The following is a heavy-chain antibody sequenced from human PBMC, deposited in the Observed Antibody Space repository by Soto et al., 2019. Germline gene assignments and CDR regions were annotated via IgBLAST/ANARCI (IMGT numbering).Heavy chain of an antibody. D-gene: IGHD3-9*01. V-gene: IGHV1-18*01. Sequence: QVQLVQSGAEVKKPGASVKVSCKASGYTFTSYGISWVRLAPGQGLEWMGWISAYNGNTNYAQKLQGRVTMTTDTSTSTAYMELRSLRSDDTAVYYCARDLDILTGTHLEYFQHWGQGTLVTVSS. CDR1: GYTFTSYG. CDR3: ARDLDILTGTHLEYFQH. CDR2: ISAYNGNT. J-gene: IGHJ1*01.